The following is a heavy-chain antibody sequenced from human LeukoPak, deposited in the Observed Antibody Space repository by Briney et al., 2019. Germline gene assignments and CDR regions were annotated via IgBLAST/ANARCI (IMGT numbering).Heavy chain of an antibody. V-gene: IGHV1-18*01. J-gene: IGHJ4*02. CDR3: ARLLLWFGELLPVYFDY. CDR1: GYTFTSYG. Sequence: GASVKVSCKASGYTFTSYGISWVRQAPGQGLKWMGWISAYNGNTNYAQKLQGRVTMTTDTSTNTAYMELRSLRSDDTAVYYCARLLLWFGELLPVYFDYWGQGTLVTVSS. D-gene: IGHD3-10*01. CDR2: ISAYNGNT.